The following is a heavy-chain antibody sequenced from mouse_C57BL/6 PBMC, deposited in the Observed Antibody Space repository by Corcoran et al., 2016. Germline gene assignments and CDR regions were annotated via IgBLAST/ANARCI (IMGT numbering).Heavy chain of an antibody. CDR1: GYTFTDYY. D-gene: IGHD2-3*01. CDR2: INPDNGGT. CDR3: ARWAYDGYFFDY. V-gene: IGHV1-26*01. Sequence: EVQLQQSGPDLVKPGASVKISCKASGYTFTDYYMNWVKQSHGKSLEWIGDINPDNGGTIYNQNFKGKATLTVDKSSGTAYMELRSLTSEDTAVYYCARWAYDGYFFDYWGQGTTLTVSS. J-gene: IGHJ2*01.